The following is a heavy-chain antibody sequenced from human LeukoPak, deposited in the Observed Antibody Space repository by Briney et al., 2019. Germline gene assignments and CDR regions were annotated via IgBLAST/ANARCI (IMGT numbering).Heavy chain of an antibody. CDR1: GGSVSSGSYY. V-gene: IGHV4-61*01. D-gene: IGHD6-6*01. J-gene: IGHJ4*02. CDR3: ARIESSIAARRYFDY. CDR2: IYYSGGT. Sequence: KSSETLSLTCTVSGGSVSSGSYYWSWIRQPPGKGLEWIGYIYYSGGTNYNPSLKSRVTISVDTSKNQFSLKLSSVTAADTAVYYCARIESSIAARRYFDYWGQGTLVTVSS.